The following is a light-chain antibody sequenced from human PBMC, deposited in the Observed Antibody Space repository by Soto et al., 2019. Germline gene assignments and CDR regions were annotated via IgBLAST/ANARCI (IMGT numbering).Light chain of an antibody. J-gene: IGLJ2*01. Sequence: QPVLTQPPSASGTPGQRVTISCSGSSPNIGSNTVNWYQQLPGTAPKLLIYSNNQRPSGVPDRFSGSKSGTSASLAISGLQSEDEADYYCAAWDDSLNALVVFGGGTKLTVL. CDR1: SPNIGSNT. CDR2: SNN. V-gene: IGLV1-44*01. CDR3: AAWDDSLNALVV.